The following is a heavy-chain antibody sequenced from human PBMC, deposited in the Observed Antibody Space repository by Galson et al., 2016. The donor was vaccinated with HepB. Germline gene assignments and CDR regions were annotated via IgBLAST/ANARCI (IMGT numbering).Heavy chain of an antibody. CDR2: INGNGVRT. CDR3: AKGIGYYDSSGYDNFDY. Sequence: SLRLSCAASGFTFSSYAMSWVRQAPGKGLEWVSTINGNGVRTYYADSVKGRFTISRDKSKNTLYLQMNSLRAEDTAVYYCAKGIGYYDSSGYDNFDYWGQGTLVTVSS. CDR1: GFTFSSYA. V-gene: IGHV3-23*01. D-gene: IGHD3-22*01. J-gene: IGHJ4*02.